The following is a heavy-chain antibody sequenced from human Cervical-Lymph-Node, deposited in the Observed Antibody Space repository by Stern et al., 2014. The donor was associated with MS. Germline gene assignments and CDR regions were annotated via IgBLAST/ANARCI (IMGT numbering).Heavy chain of an antibody. CDR1: GYSFTNYW. CDR2: LYPSDSDT. Sequence: MQLVQSGAEVKKPGESLKISCKTAGYSFTNYWIGWVRQMPGKGLEWMGILYPSDSDTRSSPSFQGQVIISADKSSGTAYLQWRSLKASDSGIYYCARGAPPENWGQGTLVTVSS. J-gene: IGHJ4*02. V-gene: IGHV5-51*03. D-gene: IGHD1-26*01. CDR3: ARGAPPEN.